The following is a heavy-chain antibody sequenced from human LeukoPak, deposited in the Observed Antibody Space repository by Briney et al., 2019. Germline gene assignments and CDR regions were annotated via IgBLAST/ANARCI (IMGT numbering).Heavy chain of an antibody. V-gene: IGHV4-34*01. CDR3: ARGDPAMVSY. D-gene: IGHD5-18*01. J-gene: IGHJ4*02. Sequence: PSETLSLTCAVYGGSFSGYYWSWIRQPPGKGLEWIGEINHSGSTNHNPSLKSRVTISVDTSKNQFSLKLSSVTAADTAVYYCARGDPAMVSYWGQGTLVTVSS. CDR1: GGSFSGYY. CDR2: INHSGST.